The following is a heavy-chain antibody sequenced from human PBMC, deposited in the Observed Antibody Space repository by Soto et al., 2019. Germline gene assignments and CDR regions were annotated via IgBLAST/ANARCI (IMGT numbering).Heavy chain of an antibody. CDR1: GGSISSYY. V-gene: IGHV4-59*08. Sequence: SETLSLTCVVSGGSISSYYWSWIRQPPGKGLEWIGYIYYSGSTNYNPSLKSRVTISVDTSKNQFSLKLNSMTAADTAVYYCARHNYGSGSTYFDYWGQGTLVTVSS. J-gene: IGHJ4*02. CDR3: ARHNYGSGSTYFDY. D-gene: IGHD3-10*01. CDR2: IYYSGST.